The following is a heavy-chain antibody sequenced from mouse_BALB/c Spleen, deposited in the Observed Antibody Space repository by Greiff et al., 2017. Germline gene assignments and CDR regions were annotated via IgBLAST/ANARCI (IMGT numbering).Heavy chain of an antibody. CDR2: IWSGGST. CDR3: ARKGRIYYYGSSYVYYAMDY. V-gene: IGHV2-2*02. J-gene: IGHJ4*01. Sequence: VKLVESGPGLVQPSQSLSITCTVSGFSLTSYGVHWVRQSPGKGLEWLGVIWSGGSTDYNAAFISRLSISKDNSKSQVFFKMNSLQANDTAIYYCARKGRIYYYGSSYVYYAMDYWGQGTSVTVSS. D-gene: IGHD1-1*01. CDR1: GFSLTSYG.